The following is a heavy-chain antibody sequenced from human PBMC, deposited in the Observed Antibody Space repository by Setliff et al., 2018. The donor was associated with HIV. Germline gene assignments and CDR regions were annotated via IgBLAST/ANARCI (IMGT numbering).Heavy chain of an antibody. Sequence: PSETLSLTCTVSGDSIRSGDYYWSWIRQSPEKGLEWIGYTFHTGYTYYNPSLKSRVTMSLDTSKNQFSLKMTSVTAADTALYYCSNWNTTIDEDAWGQGTLVTVSS. D-gene: IGHD1-1*01. J-gene: IGHJ5*02. CDR2: TFHTGYT. V-gene: IGHV4-30-4*08. CDR1: GDSIRSGDYY. CDR3: SNWNTTIDEDA.